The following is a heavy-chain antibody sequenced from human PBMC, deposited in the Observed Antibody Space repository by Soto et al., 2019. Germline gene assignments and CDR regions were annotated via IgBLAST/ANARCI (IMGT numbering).Heavy chain of an antibody. CDR1: GITFSDLH. CDR2: VEVGNDDR. Sequence: EVLLQQSGAEAREPGGVVKMSCAVSGITFSDLHMHWVKQAPGKGLEWVGLVEVGNDDRLYAEKYRGRLNINTDTSRHTSYMELTSLTSDDTAIYFCAAVRGSLGSLSFDYWGQGTPVTVSA. V-gene: IGHV1-69-2*01. D-gene: IGHD1-26*01. J-gene: IGHJ4*02. CDR3: AAVRGSLGSLSFDY.